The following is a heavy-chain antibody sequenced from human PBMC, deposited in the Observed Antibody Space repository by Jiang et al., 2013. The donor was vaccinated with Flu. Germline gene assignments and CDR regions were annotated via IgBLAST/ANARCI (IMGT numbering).Heavy chain of an antibody. CDR2: IYHSGST. V-gene: IGHV4-38-2*02. Sequence: EWIGSIYHSGSTYYNPSLKSRVTISVDTSKNQFSLKLSSVTAADTAVYYCARDSNYDFWSGYLHLPKYYYYGMDVWGQGTTVTVSS. D-gene: IGHD3-3*01. CDR3: ARDSNYDFWSGYLHLPKYYYYGMDV. J-gene: IGHJ6*02.